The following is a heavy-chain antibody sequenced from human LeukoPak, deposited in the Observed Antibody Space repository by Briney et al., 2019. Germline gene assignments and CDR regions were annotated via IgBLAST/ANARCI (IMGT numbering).Heavy chain of an antibody. D-gene: IGHD2-21*02. V-gene: IGHV5-51*01. Sequence: GESLKISCKGSGYSFTSYWIGWVRQMPRKGLEWMGIIYPGDSDTRYSPSFQGQVTISADKSISTAYLQWSSLKASDTAMYYCSRLHCGGDCKRGVNFDYWGQGTLVTVSS. J-gene: IGHJ4*02. CDR2: IYPGDSDT. CDR1: GYSFTSYW. CDR3: SRLHCGGDCKRGVNFDY.